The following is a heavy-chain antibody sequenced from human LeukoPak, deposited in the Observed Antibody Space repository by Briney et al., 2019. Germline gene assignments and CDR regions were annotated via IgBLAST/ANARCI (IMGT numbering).Heavy chain of an antibody. J-gene: IGHJ4*02. CDR1: GFAFSSYS. V-gene: IGHV3-21*01. Sequence: PGGSLRLSCATSGFAFSSYSMNWVRQAPGKGLEWVSCISSSSSYIYYADSVKGRFTISRDNAKNSLYLQMNSLRAEDTAVYYCARAHNWKYGSFDFWGQGTLVTVSS. D-gene: IGHD1-7*01. CDR2: ISSSSSYI. CDR3: ARAHNWKYGSFDF.